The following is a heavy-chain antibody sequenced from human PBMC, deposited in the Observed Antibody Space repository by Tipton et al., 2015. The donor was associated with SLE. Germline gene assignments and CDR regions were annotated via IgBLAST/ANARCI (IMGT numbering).Heavy chain of an antibody. J-gene: IGHJ4*02. D-gene: IGHD2-8*02. CDR2: IRGYNGNT. V-gene: IGHV1-18*04. Sequence: QLVQSGAEVKKPGASVKVSCKASGYTFTSYYMHWVRQAPGQGLEWMGWIRGYNGNTNYVQKFQGRVTMTTDTSTSTAYMELRSLRSDDTAVYYCARDLTRSDVFGDFWGQGTLVTVSS. CDR3: ARDLTRSDVFGDF. CDR1: GYTFTSYY.